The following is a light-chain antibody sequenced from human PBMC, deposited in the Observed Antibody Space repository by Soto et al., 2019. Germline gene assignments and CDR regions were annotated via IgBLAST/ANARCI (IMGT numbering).Light chain of an antibody. Sequence: QSALTQPASVSGSPGQSITISCTGTSSDVGGYKYVSWYQQHPGKAPKLMIYEVSNRPSGVSNRCSGSKSGNTASLTISGLQAEDEADYYCTSYTSSSTYVFGTGTKLTVL. CDR3: TSYTSSSTYV. J-gene: IGLJ1*01. CDR2: EVS. CDR1: SSDVGGYKY. V-gene: IGLV2-14*01.